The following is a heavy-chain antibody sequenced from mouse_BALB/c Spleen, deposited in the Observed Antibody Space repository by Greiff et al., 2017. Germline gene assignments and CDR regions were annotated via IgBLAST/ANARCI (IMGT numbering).Heavy chain of an antibody. CDR1: GFTFSSFG. J-gene: IGHJ4*01. CDR3: ARARGYDGGYYAMDY. D-gene: IGHD2-14*01. CDR2: ISSGSSTI. V-gene: IGHV5-17*02. Sequence: EVKLVESGGGLVQPGGSRKLSCAASGFTFSSFGMHWVRQAPEKGLEWVAYISSGSSTIYYSDTVKGRFTISRDNTKNTLFLQMTSLRSEDTAMYYCARARGYDGGYYAMDYWGQGTSVTVSS.